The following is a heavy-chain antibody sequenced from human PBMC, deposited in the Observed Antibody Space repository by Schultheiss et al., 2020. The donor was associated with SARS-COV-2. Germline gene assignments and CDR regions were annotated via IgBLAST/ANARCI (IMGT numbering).Heavy chain of an antibody. J-gene: IGHJ6*02. CDR2: IWYDGSNK. CDR1: GFIFSIYE. Sequence: VGSLRLSCAASGFIFSIYEMNWVRQPPGKGLEWVAVIWYDGSNKYYADSVKGRFTISRDNSKNTLYLQMNSLRAEDTAVYYCARVSTDVEYYYGMDVWGQGTTVTVSS. CDR3: ARVSTDVEYYYGMDV. V-gene: IGHV3-33*08.